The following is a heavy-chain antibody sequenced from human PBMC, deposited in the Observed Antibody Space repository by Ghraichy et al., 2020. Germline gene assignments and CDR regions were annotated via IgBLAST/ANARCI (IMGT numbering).Heavy chain of an antibody. J-gene: IGHJ4*02. Sequence: ASVKVSCKASGYTFTRYDINWVRQATGQGLEWMGWMNPNSGNTGFAQQFQGRVTMTRNTSISTAYMELSSLRSEDTAVYYCARGRGGWTIFEVDTSDYWGQGTLVTVSS. CDR2: MNPNSGNT. D-gene: IGHD3-3*01. V-gene: IGHV1-8*01. CDR3: ARGRGGWTIFEVDTSDY. CDR1: GYTFTRYD.